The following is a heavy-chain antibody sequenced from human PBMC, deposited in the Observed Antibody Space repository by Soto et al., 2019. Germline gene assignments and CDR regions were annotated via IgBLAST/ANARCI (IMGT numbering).Heavy chain of an antibody. V-gene: IGHV1-18*04. CDR1: GYPFTSYG. D-gene: IGHD2-2*01. J-gene: IGHJ4*02. CDR2: ISAYNGHT. CDR3: ASDPSTHRQVRPPDF. Sequence: ASVKVSFKASGYPFTSYGFSWVRQAPVQGLEWMGWISAYNGHTDYAQNLQGRVTMTTETSTTTAYMAVRSLTSADTAFYYCASDPSTHRQVRPPDFWGQGSLVTGSS.